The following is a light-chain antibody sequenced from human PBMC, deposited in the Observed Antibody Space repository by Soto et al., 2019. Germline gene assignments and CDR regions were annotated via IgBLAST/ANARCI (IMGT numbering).Light chain of an antibody. CDR2: QAS. Sequence: DIQMTQSRSTVSASVGDRASIICRASQSINIWLAWYQQKPGRAPKLLIYQASTLQNGVPSRFSGSGSETEFTLTVSSLQPDDSATYYCQQYSDYITFGQGTRLEIK. CDR3: QQYSDYIT. V-gene: IGKV1-5*03. CDR1: QSINIW. J-gene: IGKJ5*01.